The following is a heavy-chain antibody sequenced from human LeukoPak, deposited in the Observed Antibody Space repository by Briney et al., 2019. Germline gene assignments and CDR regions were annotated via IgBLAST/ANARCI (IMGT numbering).Heavy chain of an antibody. CDR2: IYYSGST. Sequence: SETLSLTCTVSGGSISSSSYYWGWIRQPPGKGLEWIGSIYYSGSTYYNPSLKSRVTISVDTSKNQFSLKLSSVTAADTAVYYCARGEFGTLNDFWGQGTLVTVSS. CDR3: ARGEFGTLNDF. CDR1: GGSISSSSYY. V-gene: IGHV4-39*07. J-gene: IGHJ4*02. D-gene: IGHD3-10*01.